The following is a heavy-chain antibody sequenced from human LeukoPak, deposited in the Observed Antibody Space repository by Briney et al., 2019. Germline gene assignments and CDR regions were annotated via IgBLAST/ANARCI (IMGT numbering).Heavy chain of an antibody. CDR2: IYYSGST. CDR3: ARHRGAYCSGGNCYSSYYFDY. CDR1: GGSISSYY. J-gene: IGHJ4*02. D-gene: IGHD2-15*01. Sequence: PSETLSLTCTVSGGSISSYYWSWIRQPPGKGLEWVAYIYYSGSTSYNPSLKSRVTISVDTSKKQFSLRLSAVTAADTAVYYCARHRGAYCSGGNCYSSYYFDYWGQGTLATVSA. V-gene: IGHV4-59*08.